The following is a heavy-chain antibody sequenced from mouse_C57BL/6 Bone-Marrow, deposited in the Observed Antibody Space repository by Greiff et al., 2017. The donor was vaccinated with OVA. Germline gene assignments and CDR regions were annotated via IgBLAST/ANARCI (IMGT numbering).Heavy chain of an antibody. CDR2: INPNNGGT. CDR1: GYTFTDYN. D-gene: IGHD1-1*01. CDR3: ARWDYGSSPWYFDV. J-gene: IGHJ1*03. V-gene: IGHV1-18*01. Sequence: EVKLVESGPELVKPGASVKIPCKASGYTFTDYNMDWVKQSHGKSLEWIGDINPNNGGTIYNQKFKGKATLTVDKSSSTAYMELRSLTSEDTAVYYCARWDYGSSPWYFDVWGTGTTVTVSS.